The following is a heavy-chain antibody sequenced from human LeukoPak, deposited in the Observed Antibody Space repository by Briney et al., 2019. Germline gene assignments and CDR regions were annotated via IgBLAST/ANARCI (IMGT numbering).Heavy chain of an antibody. V-gene: IGHV4-31*03. CDR3: ARYLGGTIFELGDAFDI. CDR2: IYYSGST. CDR1: GGSISSGGYY. Sequence: SETLSLTCTVSGGSISSGGYYWRWIRQHPGKGLEWIGYIYYSGSTYYNPSLKSRVTISVDTSKNQFSLKLSSVTAADTAVYYCARYLGGTIFELGDAFDIWGQGTMVTVSS. D-gene: IGHD3-3*01. J-gene: IGHJ3*02.